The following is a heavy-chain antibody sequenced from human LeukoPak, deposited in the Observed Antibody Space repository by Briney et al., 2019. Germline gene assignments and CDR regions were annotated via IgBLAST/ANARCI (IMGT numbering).Heavy chain of an antibody. D-gene: IGHD6-19*01. Sequence: SGTLSLTCTVSGGSISTYYWSWIRQSPGKGLEWIGYINYSGSTNYIPSLKSRVTISVDTSKKQFSLRLSSVTAADTAVYYCARAVAASYFDYWGQGTLVTVSS. J-gene: IGHJ4*02. V-gene: IGHV4-59*01. CDR3: ARAVAASYFDY. CDR1: GGSISTYY. CDR2: INYSGST.